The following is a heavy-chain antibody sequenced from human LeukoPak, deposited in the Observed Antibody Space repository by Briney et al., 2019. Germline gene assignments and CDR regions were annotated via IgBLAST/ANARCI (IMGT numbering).Heavy chain of an antibody. V-gene: IGHV5-51*01. CDR3: ARGPYCSSTSCYSPYYSYYMDV. D-gene: IGHD2-2*01. CDR2: IYPGDANT. CDR1: GDSFTNYW. J-gene: IGHJ6*03. Sequence: GESLKISCKGSGDSFTNYWICWVRQMPGKGLVWMGSIYPGDANTRYSPSFQGRVTISADTSITTSYLQWSSLTASDTAIYYCARGPYCSSTSCYSPYYSYYMDVWGKGTTVTVS.